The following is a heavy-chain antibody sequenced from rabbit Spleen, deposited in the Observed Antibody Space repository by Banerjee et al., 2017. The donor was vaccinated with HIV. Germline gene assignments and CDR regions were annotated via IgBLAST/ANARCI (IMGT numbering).Heavy chain of an antibody. Sequence: QSLEESGGDLVKPGASLKLSCKASAFDFSSGGVSWVRQAPGKGLEWIGYIDPGFGSTYYASWVNGRFTISSHNAQNTLYLQLNSLTAADTATYFCVRDTWHFKLWGPGTLVTVS. V-gene: IGHV1S7*01. CDR2: IDPGFGST. J-gene: IGHJ4*01. CDR1: AFDFSSGG. D-gene: IGHD3-1*01. CDR3: VRDTWHFKL.